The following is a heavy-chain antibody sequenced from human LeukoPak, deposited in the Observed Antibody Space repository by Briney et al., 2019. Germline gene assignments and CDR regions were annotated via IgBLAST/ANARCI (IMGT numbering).Heavy chain of an antibody. CDR1: GGTFSSYA. Sequence: SVKVSCKASGGTFSSYAISWVRQAPGQGLEWMGGIIPIFGTANYAQKFQGRVTITADESTSTAYMELSSLRSEDTAVYYCARERIVGATSAFDIRGQGTMVTVSS. CDR2: IIPIFGTA. D-gene: IGHD1-26*01. J-gene: IGHJ3*02. V-gene: IGHV1-69*13. CDR3: ARERIVGATSAFDI.